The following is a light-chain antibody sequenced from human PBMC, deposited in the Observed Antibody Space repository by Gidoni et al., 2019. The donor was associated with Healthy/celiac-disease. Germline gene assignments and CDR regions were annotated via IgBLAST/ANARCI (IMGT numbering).Light chain of an antibody. J-gene: IGKJ5*01. CDR3: QQSYSTPSIT. CDR1: QSISSY. V-gene: IGKV1-39*01. CDR2: AAS. Sequence: DIQMTHPPSSLSASVGDRVTITCPASQSISSYLNWYQQKPGKAPKLLIHAASSLQSGVPSRFSGSGSGTDFTLTISSLQPEDFATYYCQQSYSTPSITFXQXTRLXIK.